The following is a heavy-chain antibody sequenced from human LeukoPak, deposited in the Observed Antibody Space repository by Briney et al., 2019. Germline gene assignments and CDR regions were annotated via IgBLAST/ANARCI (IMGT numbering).Heavy chain of an antibody. Sequence: PGGSLRLSCAASGFTFSSYGMNWVRQAPGKGLEWVAFIRCDGSNKYYTDSVKGRFTISRDNSKNTLYLQMNSLRAEDTAVYYCAKGRGWEASYYYYYMDVWGKGTTVSVSS. J-gene: IGHJ6*03. D-gene: IGHD1-26*01. CDR2: IRCDGSNK. CDR1: GFTFSSYG. V-gene: IGHV3-30*02. CDR3: AKGRGWEASYYYYYMDV.